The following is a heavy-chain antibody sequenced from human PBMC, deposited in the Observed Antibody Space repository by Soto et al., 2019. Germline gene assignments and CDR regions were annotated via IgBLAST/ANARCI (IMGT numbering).Heavy chain of an antibody. J-gene: IGHJ6*02. V-gene: IGHV3-48*01. CDR3: ARDLGVRLPMDV. CDR2: ISSSGRTI. D-gene: IGHD2-8*01. CDR1: GFTFSTYS. Sequence: PGGSLRLSCAASGFTFSTYSMNWVRQAPGKGLEWVSYISSSGRTIYYADSVQGRFTISRDNAKNSLYLQMNSLRAEDTAVYYCARDLGVRLPMDVWGQGTTVTVSS.